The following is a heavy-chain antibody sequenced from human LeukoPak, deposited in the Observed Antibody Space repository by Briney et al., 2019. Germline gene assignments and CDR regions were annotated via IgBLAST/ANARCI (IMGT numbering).Heavy chain of an antibody. J-gene: IGHJ3*02. D-gene: IGHD3-22*01. Sequence: SETLSLTCTVSGGSISSSSYYWGWIRQPPGKGLEWIGSIYYSGSTYYNPSLKSRVTISVDTSKNQFSLKLSSVTAADTAVYYCARISYGDYYDSSGYYRFMGLGAFDIWGQGTMVTVSS. CDR1: GGSISSSSYY. CDR2: IYYSGST. V-gene: IGHV4-39*01. CDR3: ARISYGDYYDSSGYYRFMGLGAFDI.